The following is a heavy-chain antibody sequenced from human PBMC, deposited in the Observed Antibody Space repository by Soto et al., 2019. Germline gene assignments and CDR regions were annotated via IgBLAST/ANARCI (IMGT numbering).Heavy chain of an antibody. CDR2: INPSGDSI. V-gene: IGHV1-46*01. J-gene: IGHJ4*02. CDR1: GFSFSDYF. CDR3: ARDGRGYYDSTFDY. D-gene: IGHD3-22*01. Sequence: ASVKVSCKASGFSFSDYFMHWVRQAPGQVLEWLGIINPSGDSINYAQKFQGRVTITRDTSTSTVYMDLSSLRYEDTAVYYCARDGRGYYDSTFDYWGQGTMVTVSS.